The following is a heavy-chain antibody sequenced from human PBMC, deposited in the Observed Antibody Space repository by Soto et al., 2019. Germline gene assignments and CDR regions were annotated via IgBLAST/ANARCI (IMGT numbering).Heavy chain of an antibody. Sequence: QVQLQESGPGLVKPAETLSLSCTVSGGSVSSGGYYWNWIRQPPVQGLEWIGYIFYTGSTNYNPSLNIRVTISIDTSKNPCSLKMTSVTAADTAVYYCATYSSAWYNHWLDPWGQGNLVTVSS. CDR2: IFYTGST. CDR1: GGSVSSGGYY. D-gene: IGHD6-19*01. CDR3: ATYSSAWYNHWLDP. V-gene: IGHV4-61*08. J-gene: IGHJ5*02.